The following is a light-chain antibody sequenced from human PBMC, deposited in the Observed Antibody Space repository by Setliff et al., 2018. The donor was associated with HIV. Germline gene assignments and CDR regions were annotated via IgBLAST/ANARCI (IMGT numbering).Light chain of an antibody. J-gene: IGLJ1*01. V-gene: IGLV2-23*02. CDR2: EVS. Sequence: QSALTQPASVSGSPGQSITISCSGTSSDVGSYNLVSWYQQHPGKAPKFMIYEVSKRPSGVSNRFSGSKSGNTASLTISGLRAEDEADYYCCSYAGSSPYVFGTGTKVTVL. CDR3: CSYAGSSPYV. CDR1: SSDVGSYNL.